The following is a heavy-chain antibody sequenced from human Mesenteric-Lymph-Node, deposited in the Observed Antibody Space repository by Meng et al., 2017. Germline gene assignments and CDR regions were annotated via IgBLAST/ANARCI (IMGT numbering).Heavy chain of an antibody. J-gene: IGHJ4*02. Sequence: GESLKISCAASGFTFSSYSMNWVRQAPGKGLEWVSSISSSSSYIYYADSVKGRFTISRDNAKNSLYLQMNSLRAEDTAVYYCARDPRGYSYGNYFDYWGQGTLVTVSS. CDR1: GFTFSSYS. CDR3: ARDPRGYSYGNYFDY. D-gene: IGHD5-18*01. V-gene: IGHV3-21*01. CDR2: ISSSSSYI.